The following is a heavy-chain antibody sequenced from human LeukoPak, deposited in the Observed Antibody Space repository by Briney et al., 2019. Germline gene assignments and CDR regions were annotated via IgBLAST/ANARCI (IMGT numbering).Heavy chain of an antibody. CDR3: ARRTCSGGSCYRSLPFDAFDF. Sequence: SETLSLTCTVSGGSISSGSYYWRWLGQPAGKGLEWIGRIYTSGSTNYNPSLKSRVTISVDTSKNQFSLKLSSVTAADTAAYYCARRTCSGGSCYRSLPFDAFDFWGQGTMVTVSS. V-gene: IGHV4-61*02. D-gene: IGHD2-15*01. CDR1: GGSISSGSYY. CDR2: IYTSGST. J-gene: IGHJ3*01.